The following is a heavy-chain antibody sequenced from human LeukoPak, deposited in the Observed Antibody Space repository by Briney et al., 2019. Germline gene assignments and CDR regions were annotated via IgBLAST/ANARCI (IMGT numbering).Heavy chain of an antibody. CDR1: GFTFSSYA. CDR2: ISYDGSNK. V-gene: IGHV3-30*01. CDR3: ARVPVPESERYYFDY. J-gene: IGHJ4*02. Sequence: GRSLRLSCAASGFTFSSYAMHWVRQAPGKRLEWVAVISYDGSNKYYADSVKGRFTISRDNSKNTLYLQMNSLRAEDTAVYYCARVPVPESERYYFDYWGQGTLVTVSS. D-gene: IGHD2-2*01.